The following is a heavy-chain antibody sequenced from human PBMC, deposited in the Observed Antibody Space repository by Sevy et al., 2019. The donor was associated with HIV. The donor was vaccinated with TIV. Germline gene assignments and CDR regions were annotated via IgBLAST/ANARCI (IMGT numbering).Heavy chain of an antibody. CDR1: GFTFSSYA. D-gene: IGHD6-6*01. V-gene: IGHV3-30*04. Sequence: GGSLRLSCAASGFTFSSYAMNWVRQAPGKGLEWVALISYDGNNKYYADSVKGRFTISRDNSKNTLYLQMNSLRGEDTAFYYCARGLAALPGYYYGLDVWGQGTTDTVSS. CDR2: ISYDGNNK. CDR3: ARGLAALPGYYYGLDV. J-gene: IGHJ6*02.